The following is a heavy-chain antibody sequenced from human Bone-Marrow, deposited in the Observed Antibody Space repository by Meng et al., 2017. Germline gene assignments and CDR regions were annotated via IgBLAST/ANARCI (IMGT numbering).Heavy chain of an antibody. CDR3: ARDIGYSSSSPTVYYGMDV. V-gene: IGHV6-1*01. CDR2: TYYRSKWYN. J-gene: IGHJ6*02. D-gene: IGHD6-13*01. Sequence: SQTLSLTCAISVDSVSSTSAAWNWIRQSPSRGLEWLGRTYYRSKWYNDYAVSVKSRITINPDTSKNQFSLQLNSVTPEDTAVYYCARDIGYSSSSPTVYYGMDVWGQGTTVTVSS. CDR1: VDSVSSTSAA.